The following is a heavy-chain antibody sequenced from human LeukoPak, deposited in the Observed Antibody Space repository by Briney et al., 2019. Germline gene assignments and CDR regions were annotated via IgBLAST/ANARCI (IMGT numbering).Heavy chain of an antibody. J-gene: IGHJ3*02. V-gene: IGHV3-23*01. Sequence: GGSLRLSCAASGFTFSSYAMSWVRQAPGKGLEWVSAISGSGGSTYYADSVKGRFTISRDNSKNTLYLQMNSLRAEDTAVYYCAKALRYFDWLLSDASDIWGQGTMVTVSS. CDR2: ISGSGGST. D-gene: IGHD3-9*01. CDR3: AKALRYFDWLLSDASDI. CDR1: GFTFSSYA.